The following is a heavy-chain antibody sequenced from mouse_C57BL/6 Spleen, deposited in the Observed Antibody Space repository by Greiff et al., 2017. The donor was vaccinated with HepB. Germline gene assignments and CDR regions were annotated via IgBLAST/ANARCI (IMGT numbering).Heavy chain of an antibody. D-gene: IGHD3-2*02. V-gene: IGHV1-69*01. Sequence: VQLHQPGAELVMPGASVKLSCKASGYTFTSYWMHWVKQRPGQGLEWIGEIDPSDSYTNYNQKFKGKSTLTVDKSSSTAYMQLSSLTSEDSAVYYCARSASSGSYYFDYWGQGTTLTVSS. J-gene: IGHJ2*01. CDR2: IDPSDSYT. CDR1: GYTFTSYW. CDR3: ARSASSGSYYFDY.